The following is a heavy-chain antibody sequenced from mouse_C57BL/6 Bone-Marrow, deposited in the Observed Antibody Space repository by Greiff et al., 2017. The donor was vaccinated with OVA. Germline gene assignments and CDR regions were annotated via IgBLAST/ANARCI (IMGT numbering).Heavy chain of an antibody. CDR2: INPSNGGT. D-gene: IGHD2-4*01. CDR3: ARLTSYDYDGAWFAY. CDR1: GYTFTSYW. V-gene: IGHV1-53*01. Sequence: VQLQQPGTDLVKPGASVKLSCKASGYTFTSYWMHWVKQRPGQGLEWIGNINPSNGGTNYNEKFKSKATLTVDKSSSTAYMQLSSLTSEDSAVYYCARLTSYDYDGAWFAYWGQGTLVTVSA. J-gene: IGHJ3*01.